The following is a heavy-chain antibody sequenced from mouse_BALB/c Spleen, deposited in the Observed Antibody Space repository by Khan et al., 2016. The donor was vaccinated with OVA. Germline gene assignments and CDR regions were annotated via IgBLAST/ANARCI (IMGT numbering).Heavy chain of an antibody. V-gene: IGHV2-9*02. Sequence: QVQLKESGPGLVAPSQTLSITCTVSGFSLSNYGVHWVRPPPGKGLEWLGVIWAGGSPNHNSALMSRLGISKNDSKSQVFLKMNSLQTEDTAMDYGARAFYNGAWFAYWGQGTLVTVSA. D-gene: IGHD1-3*01. CDR3: ARAFYNGAWFAY. CDR2: IWAGGSP. CDR1: GFSLSNYG. J-gene: IGHJ3*01.